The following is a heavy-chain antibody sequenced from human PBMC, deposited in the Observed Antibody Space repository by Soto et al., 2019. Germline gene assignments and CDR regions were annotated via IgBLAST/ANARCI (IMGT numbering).Heavy chain of an antibody. D-gene: IGHD6-13*01. CDR3: AGVAAAGTGGNWFDP. J-gene: IGHJ5*02. Sequence: QVQLQESGPGLVKPSQTLSLTCTVSGGSISSGGYYWSWIRQHPGKGLEWIGYIYYSGRTYYNPSLNSRVTISVDTSKNQFSLKLSSVTAADTAVYYCAGVAAAGTGGNWFDPWGQGTLVTVSS. CDR1: GGSISSGGYY. CDR2: IYYSGRT. V-gene: IGHV4-31*03.